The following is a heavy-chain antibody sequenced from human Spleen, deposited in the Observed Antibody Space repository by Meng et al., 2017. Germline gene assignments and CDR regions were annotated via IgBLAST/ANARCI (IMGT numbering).Heavy chain of an antibody. CDR1: GYTFPDYW. D-gene: IGHD6-13*01. J-gene: IGHJ4*02. V-gene: IGHV1-2*06. CDR3: ARDEDISAAGKLFGDY. Sequence: QVQLVPSGREVKKPGAAVKVSCKASGYTFPDYWLHWVRRAPGQGLEWMGRINPKSGDTHYAQRFQGRVTMTGDTSISTAYMELSGLRSDDTAMYYCARDEDISAAGKLFGDYWGQGTLVTVSS. CDR2: INPKSGDT.